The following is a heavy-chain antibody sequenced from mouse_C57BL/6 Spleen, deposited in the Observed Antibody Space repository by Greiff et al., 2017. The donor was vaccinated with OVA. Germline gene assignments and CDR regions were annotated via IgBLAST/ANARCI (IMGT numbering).Heavy chain of an antibody. D-gene: IGHD1-1*01. J-gene: IGHJ2*01. CDR1: GYTFTSYW. Sequence: QVQLQQPGAELVRPGSSVKLSCKASGYTFTSYWMDWVKQRPGQGLEWIGNIYPSDSETHYNQKFKDKATFTVDKSSSTAYMQLSSLTSEDSAVYCCARITTVVEDYWGQGTTLTVSS. CDR2: IYPSDSET. CDR3: ARITTVVEDY. V-gene: IGHV1-61*01.